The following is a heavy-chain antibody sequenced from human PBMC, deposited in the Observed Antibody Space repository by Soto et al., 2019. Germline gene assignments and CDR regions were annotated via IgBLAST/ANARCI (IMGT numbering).Heavy chain of an antibody. CDR3: AKEGTPYSGYDYRASYFDY. J-gene: IGHJ4*02. V-gene: IGHV3-23*01. D-gene: IGHD5-12*01. CDR1: GFTFSSYA. Sequence: ELQLLESGGGLVQPGGSLRLSCAASGFTFSSYAMSWVRQAPGKGLEWVSAISGSGGSTYYADSVKGRFTISRDNSKNTLYLQMNSLRAEDTAVYYCAKEGTPYSGYDYRASYFDYWGQGTLVTVSS. CDR2: ISGSGGST.